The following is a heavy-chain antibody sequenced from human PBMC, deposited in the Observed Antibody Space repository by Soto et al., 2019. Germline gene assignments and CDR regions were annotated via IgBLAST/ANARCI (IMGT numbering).Heavy chain of an antibody. J-gene: IGHJ4*02. CDR2: IIPIYGTT. CDR1: GDTFNSYG. D-gene: IGHD1-26*01. CDR3: ARYGLEWELQPYYFDY. Sequence: QVQLVQSGAEVKKPGSSVKVSCKASGDTFNSYGISWVRQAPGHGLEWVGGIIPIYGTTKYAQRFQGRVLITADESTTSAYMELSSLRSEDTAVYYCARYGLEWELQPYYFDYWGQGTLVTVSS. V-gene: IGHV1-69*01.